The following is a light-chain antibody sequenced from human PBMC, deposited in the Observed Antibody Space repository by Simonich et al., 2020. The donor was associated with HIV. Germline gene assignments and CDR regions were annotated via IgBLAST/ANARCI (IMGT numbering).Light chain of an antibody. CDR2: DVS. Sequence: QSALTQPVSVSGSPGQSITISCTGTSSDVCGYNYVSWYQQHPGKAPKLMIYDVSKRPSGVSNRFSCSKSGNTASLTISGLQAEDEADYYCSSYTSSSTWVFGGGTKLTVL. CDR3: SSYTSSSTWV. V-gene: IGLV2-14*01. J-gene: IGLJ3*02. CDR1: SSDVCGYNY.